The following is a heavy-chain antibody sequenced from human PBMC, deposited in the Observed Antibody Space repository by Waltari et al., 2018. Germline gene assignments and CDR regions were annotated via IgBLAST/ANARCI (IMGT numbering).Heavy chain of an antibody. V-gene: IGHV3-23*01. Sequence: EVQLLESGGGLVQPGGSLRLSCAASGFTFSSYAMSWVRQAPGTGLEWVSAISGSGGSTYYADAVKGRFTISRDNSKNTLYLQMNSLRAEDTAVYYCAKDVLRITMALDAFDIWGQGTMVTVSS. CDR3: AKDVLRITMALDAFDI. CDR1: GFTFSSYA. J-gene: IGHJ3*02. D-gene: IGHD3-10*01. CDR2: ISGSGGST.